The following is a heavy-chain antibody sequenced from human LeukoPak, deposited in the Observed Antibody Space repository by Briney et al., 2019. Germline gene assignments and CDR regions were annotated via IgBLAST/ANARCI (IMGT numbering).Heavy chain of an antibody. D-gene: IGHD6-13*01. V-gene: IGHV1-18*04. CDR3: ARSSAGIAAAGGVY. CDR2: ISAYNGNT. CDR1: GYTFTSYG. Sequence: ASVKVSCKASGYTFTSYGISWVRQAPGQGPEWMGWISAYNGNTNYAQKLQGRVTMTTDTSTSTAYMELRSLRSDDTAVYYCARSSAGIAAAGGVYWGQGTLVTVSS. J-gene: IGHJ4*02.